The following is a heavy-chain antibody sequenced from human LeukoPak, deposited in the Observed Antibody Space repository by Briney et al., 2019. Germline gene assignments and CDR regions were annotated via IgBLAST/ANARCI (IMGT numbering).Heavy chain of an antibody. Sequence: SVKVSCKASGGPFSSYAISWVRQAPGQGLEWMGRIIPIFGTANYAQKFQGRVTITTDESTSTAYMELSSLRSEDTAVYYCARGNVVVVPAAIGLDYYYYMDVWGKGTTVTVSS. CDR2: IIPIFGTA. V-gene: IGHV1-69*05. CDR1: GGPFSSYA. J-gene: IGHJ6*03. CDR3: ARGNVVVVPAAIGLDYYYYMDV. D-gene: IGHD2-2*01.